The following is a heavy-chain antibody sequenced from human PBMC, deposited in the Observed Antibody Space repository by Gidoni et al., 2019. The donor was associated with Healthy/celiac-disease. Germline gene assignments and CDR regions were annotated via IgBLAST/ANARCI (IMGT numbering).Heavy chain of an antibody. D-gene: IGHD5-18*01. J-gene: IGHJ4*02. Sequence: EVQLVESGGGLVKPGGSLRLSCSASGFTFSNAWMSWVRQAQGKGLEWVGRIKSKTDGGTTDYAAPVKGRFTISRDDSKNTLYLQMNSLKTEDTAVYYCTTTVDTAMALDYWGQGTLVTVSS. CDR2: IKSKTDGGTT. CDR1: GFTFSNAW. V-gene: IGHV3-15*01. CDR3: TTTVDTAMALDY.